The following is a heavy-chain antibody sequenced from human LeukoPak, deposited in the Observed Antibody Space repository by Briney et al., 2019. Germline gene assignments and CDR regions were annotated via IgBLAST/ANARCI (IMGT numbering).Heavy chain of an antibody. D-gene: IGHD3-22*01. J-gene: IGHJ3*01. V-gene: IGHV1-2*02. CDR3: ASRHINTDAAGNFSASFDF. CDR2: MNVDSGAT. Sequence: GASVKVSCKAFGYTFTAYYMHWVRQAPGQGFEWMGWMNVDSGATDYAQKFQARVNMARDTTSGTAYMEVSRLRSDTPAVYYCASRHINTDAAGNFSASFDFWCQGTRVTVTS. CDR1: GYTFTAYY.